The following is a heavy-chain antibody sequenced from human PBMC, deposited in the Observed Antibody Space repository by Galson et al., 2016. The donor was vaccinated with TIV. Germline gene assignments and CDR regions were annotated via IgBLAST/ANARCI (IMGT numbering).Heavy chain of an antibody. CDR2: VSGSADYS. CDR1: GFTFSTYA. CDR3: AKLPPGPKKCGGDCYVFGSYFDP. Sequence: SLRLSCAVSGFTFSTYAMSWVRQAPGKGLEWVSAVSGSADYSYYADSVKGRFTISRDNSKNTLYLQMNSLKAEDTAVYFCAKLPPGPKKCGGDCYVFGSYFDPWGQGTLVTVSS. J-gene: IGHJ5*02. D-gene: IGHD2-21*02. V-gene: IGHV3-23*01.